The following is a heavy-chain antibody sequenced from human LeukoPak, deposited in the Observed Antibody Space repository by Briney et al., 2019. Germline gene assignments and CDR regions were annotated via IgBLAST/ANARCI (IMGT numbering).Heavy chain of an antibody. CDR2: IYESGST. CDR1: GDSISNNF. D-gene: IGHD2-21*02. CDR3: TTDSCVGGDICRPPKY. Sequence: SETLSLTCIVSGDSISNNFWGWIRQPPGKGLEWIGDIYESGSTNYSPSLQSRVTMSIDTSKTQFPLTLTSVTAADTAIYYCTTDSCVGGDICRPPKYWGQGTLVTVSS. V-gene: IGHV4-59*01. J-gene: IGHJ4*02.